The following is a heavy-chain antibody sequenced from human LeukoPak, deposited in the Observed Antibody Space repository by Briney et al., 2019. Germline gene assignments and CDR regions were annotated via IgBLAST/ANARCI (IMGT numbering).Heavy chain of an antibody. CDR2: ISAYNGNT. J-gene: IGHJ4*02. V-gene: IGHV1-18*01. CDR3: ARASTVAKNY. D-gene: IGHD4-23*01. Sequence: ASVKVSCKASGYTFTSYDINWVRQAPGQGLEWLGWISAYNGNTNYAQKLQGRVTMTTDTSTSTAYMELRSLRSDDTAVYYCARASTVAKNYWGQGTLVTVSS. CDR1: GYTFTSYD.